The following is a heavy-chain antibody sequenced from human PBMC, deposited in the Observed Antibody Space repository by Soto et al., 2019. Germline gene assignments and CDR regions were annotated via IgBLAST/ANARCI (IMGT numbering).Heavy chain of an antibody. V-gene: IGHV4-59*04. CDR3: ARASIPTSGTGGRYFQH. CDR2: FYYSGIT. D-gene: IGHD6-13*01. Sequence: SETLSLTCTVSGASISRYYWSWIRQSPGKVLEWIANFYYSGITFYNPSLKSRVTISLDTSNNRFSLKLSSVTAADTAVYYCARASIPTSGTGGRYFQHWGQGTLVTVSS. J-gene: IGHJ1*01. CDR1: GASISRYY.